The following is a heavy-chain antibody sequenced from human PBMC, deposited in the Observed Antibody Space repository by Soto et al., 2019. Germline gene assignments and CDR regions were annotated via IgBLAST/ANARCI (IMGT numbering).Heavy chain of an antibody. CDR1: GYTFTSYD. CDR3: ARTGSGWYPRRFDY. Sequence: ASVKVSCKASGYTFTSYDINWVRQATGQGLEWMGWMNPNSGNTGYAQKFQGRVAMTRNTSISTAYMELSSLRSEDTAVYYCARTGSGWYPRRFDYWGQGTLVTVSS. D-gene: IGHD6-19*01. V-gene: IGHV1-8*01. J-gene: IGHJ4*02. CDR2: MNPNSGNT.